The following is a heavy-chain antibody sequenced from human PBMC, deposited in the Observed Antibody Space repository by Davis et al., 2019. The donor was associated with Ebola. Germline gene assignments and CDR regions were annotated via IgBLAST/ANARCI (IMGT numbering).Heavy chain of an antibody. CDR2: IDPSDSYT. CDR3: ARHLSYYYYYYGMDV. Sequence: GESLKISCKGSGYSFTSYWISWVRQMPGKGLEWMGRIDPSDSYTNYSPSFQGHVTISADKPISTAYLQWSSLKASDTAMYYCARHLSYYYYYYGMDVWGQGTTVTVSS. J-gene: IGHJ6*02. CDR1: GYSFTSYW. V-gene: IGHV5-10-1*01.